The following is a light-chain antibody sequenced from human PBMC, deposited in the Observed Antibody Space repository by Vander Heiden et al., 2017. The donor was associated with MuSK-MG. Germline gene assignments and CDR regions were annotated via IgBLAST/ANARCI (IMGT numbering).Light chain of an antibody. CDR2: GAS. J-gene: IGKJ2*01. Sequence: PGTLSLSPGERATLPCRASQSVSSSYLAWYQQKPGQAPRLLIYGASSRATGIPDRFSGSGSGTDFTLTISRLEPEDFAVYYCQQYGSSPRYTFGQGTKLEIK. CDR3: QQYGSSPRYT. CDR1: QSVSSSY. V-gene: IGKV3-20*01.